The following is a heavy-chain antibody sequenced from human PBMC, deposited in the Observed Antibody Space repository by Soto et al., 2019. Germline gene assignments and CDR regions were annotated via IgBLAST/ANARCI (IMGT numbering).Heavy chain of an antibody. CDR3: ARGPGGPDGPGDY. Sequence: QVQLVQSGAEVKKPGASVKVSCKASGYTFTSYAMQWVRQAPGQRLEWMGGINAGNGNTKYSQKFQGRVTITRDTPASTANMELSSLRSEDTAVYYCARGPGGPDGPGDYWGQGTLVTVSS. J-gene: IGHJ4*02. V-gene: IGHV1-3*01. D-gene: IGHD2-15*01. CDR1: GYTFTSYA. CDR2: INAGNGNT.